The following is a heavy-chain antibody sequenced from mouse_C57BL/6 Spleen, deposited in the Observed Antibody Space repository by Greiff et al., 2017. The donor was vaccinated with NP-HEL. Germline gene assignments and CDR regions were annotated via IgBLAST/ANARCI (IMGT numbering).Heavy chain of an antibody. CDR1: GYTFTDYN. CDR2: INPNNGGT. CDR3: ARSGNYGSSFDY. J-gene: IGHJ2*01. D-gene: IGHD1-1*01. Sequence: DVQLQESGPELVKPGASVKIPCKASGYTFTDYNMDWVKQSHGKSLEWIGDINPNNGGTIYNQKFKGKATLTVDKSSSTAYMELRSLTSEDTAVYYCARSGNYGSSFDYWGQGTTLTVSS. V-gene: IGHV1-18*01.